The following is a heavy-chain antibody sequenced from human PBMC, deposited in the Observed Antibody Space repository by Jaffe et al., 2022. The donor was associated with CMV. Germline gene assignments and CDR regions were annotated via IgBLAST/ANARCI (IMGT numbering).Heavy chain of an antibody. Sequence: EVQLVESGGGLVQPGRSLRLSCTASGFTFGDYAMSWVRQAPGKGLEWVGFIRSKAYGGTTEYAASVKGRFTISRDDSKSIAYLQMNSLKTEDTAVYYCTRDSSTDWWELRDGTPPFDYWGQGTLVTVSS. CDR2: IRSKAYGGTT. CDR1: GFTFGDYA. D-gene: IGHD2-15*01. J-gene: IGHJ4*02. V-gene: IGHV3-49*04. CDR3: TRDSSTDWWELRDGTPPFDY.